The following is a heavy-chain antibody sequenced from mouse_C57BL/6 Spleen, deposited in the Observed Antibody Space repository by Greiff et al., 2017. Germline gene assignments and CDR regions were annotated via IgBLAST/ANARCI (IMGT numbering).Heavy chain of an antibody. D-gene: IGHD3-2*01. V-gene: IGHV1-69*01. CDR3: ARRKTARGYAMDY. J-gene: IGHJ4*01. CDR1: GYTFTSYW. CDR2: IDPSDSYT. Sequence: QVQLQQPGAELVMPGASVKLSCKASGYTFTSYWMHWVKQRPGQGLEWMGEIDPSDSYTNYNQKFKGKSTLTVDKSSSTAYMQLSSLTSEDSAVYYCARRKTARGYAMDYWGQGTSVTVSS.